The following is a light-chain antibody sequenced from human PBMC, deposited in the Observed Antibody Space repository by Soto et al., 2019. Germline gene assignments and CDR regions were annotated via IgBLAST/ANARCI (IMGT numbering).Light chain of an antibody. Sequence: EIVLTQSPGTLSLSPGERATLSCRAGQSVSSSYLAWYQQKPGQAPRLLIYGTSSRATGIPDRFSGSGSGTDFTLTITRLEPEDFAVYYCHQYGISPPRTFGQGTKVDIK. J-gene: IGKJ1*01. CDR2: GTS. V-gene: IGKV3-20*01. CDR3: HQYGISPPRT. CDR1: QSVSSSY.